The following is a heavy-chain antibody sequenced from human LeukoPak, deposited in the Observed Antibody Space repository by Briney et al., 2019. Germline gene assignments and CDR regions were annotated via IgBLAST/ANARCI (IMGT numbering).Heavy chain of an antibody. V-gene: IGHV1-8*02. CDR1: GYTFTGYY. J-gene: IGHJ4*02. D-gene: IGHD6-19*01. CDR2: MNPNSGNT. CDR3: ARGRGIAVAGPVRY. Sequence: ASVKVSCKASGYTFTGYYMHWVRQAPGQGLEWMGWMNPNSGNTGYAQKFQGRVTMTRNTSISTAYMELSSLRSEDTAVYYCARGRGIAVAGPVRYWGQGTQVTVSS.